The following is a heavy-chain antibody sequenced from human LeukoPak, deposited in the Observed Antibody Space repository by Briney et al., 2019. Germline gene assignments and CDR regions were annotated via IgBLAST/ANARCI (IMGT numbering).Heavy chain of an antibody. D-gene: IGHD1-1*01. V-gene: IGHV3-23*01. CDR2: ISGSGGST. CDR3: VRGLDGNNFGGKY. Sequence: GGSLRLSCAASGFTFNIYTMNWVRQAPGKGLEWVSAISGSGGSTYYADSVKGRFTISRDNSKNTLYLQMNSLRAEDTAVYYCVRGLDGNNFGGKYWGQGTLVTVSS. J-gene: IGHJ4*02. CDR1: GFTFNIYT.